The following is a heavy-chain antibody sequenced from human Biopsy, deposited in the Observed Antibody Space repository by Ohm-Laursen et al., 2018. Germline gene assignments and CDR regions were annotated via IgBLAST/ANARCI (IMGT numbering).Heavy chain of an antibody. CDR1: GGSINSGDHF. Sequence: SETLSLTCSVPGGSINSGDHFWGWVRQSPGKGLEWIGYIYDNGDTYYNPSLMSLVSISADTSKNQVSLRLNSVTAADTAVYYCTRVRTFGGVIGGYYFDSWGQGILVTVSS. CDR2: IYDNGDT. CDR3: TRVRTFGGVIGGYYFDS. J-gene: IGHJ4*02. V-gene: IGHV4-30-4*08. D-gene: IGHD3-16*02.